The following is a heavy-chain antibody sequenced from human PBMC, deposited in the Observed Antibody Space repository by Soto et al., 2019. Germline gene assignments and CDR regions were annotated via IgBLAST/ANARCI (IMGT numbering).Heavy chain of an antibody. V-gene: IGHV3-30*18. J-gene: IGHJ4*02. CDR2: ISFDGDHK. D-gene: IGHD4-4*01. Sequence: VQLVESGGGVVKPGKSLRLSCAASGFTFSTFGIHWVRQAPGKGLEWVAVISFDGDHKYYADSVKGRFTISRDNSSNTVYLQMHSLRHDYTAVYHFVKYLYDYNYMLYFDYWGQGTLVTVSS. CDR3: VKYLYDYNYMLYFDY. CDR1: GFTFSTFG.